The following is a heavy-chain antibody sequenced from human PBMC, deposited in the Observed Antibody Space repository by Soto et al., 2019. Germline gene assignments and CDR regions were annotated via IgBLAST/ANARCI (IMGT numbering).Heavy chain of an antibody. V-gene: IGHV3-9*01. J-gene: IGHJ4*02. CDR3: GKGRQLWAEIDS. CDR2: INWNSRNK. Sequence: HPGGSLRLSCVGSGFNFDESAMHWVRQAPGKGLEWVSGINWNSRNKGYVDSVRGRFTISRDNANTSLYLQMNNLRPEDTALYFCGKGRQLWAEIDSWGQGILVTVSS. D-gene: IGHD1-1*01. CDR1: GFNFDESA.